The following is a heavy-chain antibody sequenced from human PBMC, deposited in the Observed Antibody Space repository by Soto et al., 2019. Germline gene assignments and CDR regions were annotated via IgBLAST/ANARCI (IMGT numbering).Heavy chain of an antibody. CDR2: IFYSGST. V-gene: IGHV4-39*01. J-gene: IGHJ4*02. Sequence: SETLSLTWAVSGGSLSSSSYYWAWIRQPPGKGLEWIGTIFYSGSTYYNPSLKSRVTISLDTSKNQFSLRLNSVTAADTAVYYCARSSITPRLFMYPFDYWGQGTLVTVSS. D-gene: IGHD6-6*01. CDR3: ARSSITPRLFMYPFDY. CDR1: GGSLSSSSYY.